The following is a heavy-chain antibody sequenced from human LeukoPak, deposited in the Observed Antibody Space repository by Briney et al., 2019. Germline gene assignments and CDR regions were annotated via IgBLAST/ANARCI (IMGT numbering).Heavy chain of an antibody. CDR3: AREGTPYSSDY. CDR2: ISRSGSTI. CDR1: GFTFSSYE. D-gene: IGHD6-13*01. V-gene: IGHV3-48*03. J-gene: IGHJ4*02. Sequence: GGSLRLSCAACGFTFSSYEMNWVRQARGKGGEGVSYISRSGSTIYYADSVKGRFTVSSDNPGTSLFLQMNSLRVEDTAVYYCAREGTPYSSDYWGQGTLITVSS.